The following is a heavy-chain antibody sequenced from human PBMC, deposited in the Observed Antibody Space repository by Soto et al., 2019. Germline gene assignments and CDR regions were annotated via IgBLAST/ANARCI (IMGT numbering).Heavy chain of an antibody. CDR1: GYTFTSYD. Sequence: ASVKVSCKASGYTFTSYDINWVRQATGQWLEWMGWMNPNSGNTGYAQKFQGRVTMTRNTSISTAYMELSSLRSEDTAVYYCARRAIFGVVKNYYYYYMDVWGKGTTVTVSS. D-gene: IGHD3-3*01. V-gene: IGHV1-8*01. CDR3: ARRAIFGVVKNYYYYYMDV. J-gene: IGHJ6*03. CDR2: MNPNSGNT.